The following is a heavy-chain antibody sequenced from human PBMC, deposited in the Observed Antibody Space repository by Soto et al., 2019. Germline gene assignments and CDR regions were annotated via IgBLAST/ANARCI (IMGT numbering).Heavy chain of an antibody. CDR2: IIPIFGTT. CDR1: GGTFSSYV. J-gene: IGHJ6*02. CDR3: AWGGVVVDLRVKYDYGMDA. D-gene: IGHD2-15*01. Sequence: QVQLVQSGAEVKKPGSSVKVSCKASGGTFSSYVINWVRQAPGEGLEWMGGIIPIFGTTNYAQKFQGRATMTADESTRTAYMDLSGLRSEDTAVYYCAWGGVVVDLRVKYDYGMDAWGQGTTVTVSS. V-gene: IGHV1-69*12.